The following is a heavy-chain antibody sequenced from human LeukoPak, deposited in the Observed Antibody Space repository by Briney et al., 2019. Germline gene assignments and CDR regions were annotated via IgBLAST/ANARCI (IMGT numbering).Heavy chain of an antibody. CDR2: ISAHNGNT. D-gene: IGHD3-10*01. Sequence: ASVKVSCKASDYTFTSHGFSWVRQAPGQGLEWMGWISAHNGNTNYAQKLQGRVTMTTDTSTSTAYMELRSLRSDDTAVYYCARAKLLWFGELLYFDYWGQGTLVTVSS. V-gene: IGHV1-18*01. J-gene: IGHJ4*02. CDR1: DYTFTSHG. CDR3: ARAKLLWFGELLYFDY.